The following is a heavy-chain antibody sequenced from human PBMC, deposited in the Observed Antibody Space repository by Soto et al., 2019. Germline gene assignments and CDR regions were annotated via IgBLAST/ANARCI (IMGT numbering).Heavy chain of an antibody. V-gene: IGHV3-74*01. D-gene: IGHD7-27*01. CDR2: INSDGSST. CDR1: GFTFSDYW. Sequence: PGGSLRLSCAASGFTFSDYWMHWVRQAPGKGLVWVSRINSDGSSTFYADSVKGRFTISRDNAKNTLYLRMNSLRAEDTAVYYCASSLLTPFDYWGQGTLVTVSS. J-gene: IGHJ4*02. CDR3: ASSLLTPFDY.